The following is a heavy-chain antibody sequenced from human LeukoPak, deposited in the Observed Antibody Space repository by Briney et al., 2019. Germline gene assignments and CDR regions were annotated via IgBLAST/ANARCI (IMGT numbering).Heavy chain of an antibody. Sequence: PSETLSLTCSVSGDSISSSSYYWGWIRQPPGKGLEWIGEINHSGSTNYNPSLKSRVTISVDTSKNQFSLKLSSVTAADTAVYYCARVNCSGGSCYWVGDYYYYYMDVWGKGTTVTVSS. CDR2: INHSGST. V-gene: IGHV4-39*07. J-gene: IGHJ6*03. CDR1: GDSISSSSYY. D-gene: IGHD2-15*01. CDR3: ARVNCSGGSCYWVGDYYYYYMDV.